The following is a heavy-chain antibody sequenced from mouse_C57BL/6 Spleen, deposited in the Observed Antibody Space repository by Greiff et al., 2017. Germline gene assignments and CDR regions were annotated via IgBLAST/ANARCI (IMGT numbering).Heavy chain of an antibody. CDR2: IYPGDGDT. CDR1: GYAFSSYW. Sequence: VQLQQSGAELVKPGASVKISCKASGYAFSSYWMNWVKQRPGKGLEWIGQIYPGDGDTNYNGKFKGKATLTADKSSSTAYMQLSSLTSEDSAVYFCARNPSVAYFDYWGQGTTLTVSS. CDR3: ARNPSVAYFDY. V-gene: IGHV1-80*01. J-gene: IGHJ2*01.